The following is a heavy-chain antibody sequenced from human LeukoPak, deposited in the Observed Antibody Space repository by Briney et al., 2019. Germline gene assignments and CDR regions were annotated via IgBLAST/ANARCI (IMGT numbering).Heavy chain of an antibody. CDR3: ARAAVDIVATGAFDI. V-gene: IGHV4-4*02. CDR1: GGSISSSNW. J-gene: IGHJ3*02. Sequence: TSETLTLTCAVSGGSISSSNWWSWVRQPPGKGLEWIGEIYHSGSTNYNPSLKSRVTISVDKSKNQFSLKLSSVTVADTAVYYCARAAVDIVATGAFDIWGQGTMVTVSS. D-gene: IGHD5-12*01. CDR2: IYHSGST.